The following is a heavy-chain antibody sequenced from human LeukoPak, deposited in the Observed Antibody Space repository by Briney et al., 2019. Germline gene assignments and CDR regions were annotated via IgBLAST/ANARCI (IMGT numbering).Heavy chain of an antibody. CDR2: ITGSGETK. J-gene: IGHJ4*02. D-gene: IGHD3-22*01. CDR1: GFTFSDLA. V-gene: IGHV3-23*01. CDR3: AKESLVVIESYFDN. Sequence: GGSLRLSCVVSGFTFSDLAMSWVRRAPGKGLEWVSAITGSGETKYYADSVKGRFTMSRDNSKNTLYLQMNSLRDEDTAEYFCAKESLVVIESYFDNWGQGTLVTVSS.